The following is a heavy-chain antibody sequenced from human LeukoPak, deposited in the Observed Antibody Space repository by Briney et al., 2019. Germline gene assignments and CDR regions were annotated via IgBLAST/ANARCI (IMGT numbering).Heavy chain of an antibody. CDR1: GGSISSYY. Sequence: PSETLSLTCTVSGGSISSYYWSWIRQPPGKGLEWIGYIYYSGSTNYNPSLKSRVTISVDTSKNQFSLKLSSVTAADTAVYYCARDHSGSFPDAFDIWGQGTMVTVSS. J-gene: IGHJ3*02. V-gene: IGHV4-59*01. CDR2: IYYSGST. CDR3: ARDHSGSFPDAFDI. D-gene: IGHD1-26*01.